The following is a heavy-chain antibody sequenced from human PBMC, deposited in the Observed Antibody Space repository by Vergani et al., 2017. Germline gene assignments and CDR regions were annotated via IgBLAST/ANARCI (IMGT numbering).Heavy chain of an antibody. CDR3: VKEKIDLGSYFFDS. Sequence: EVQLLESGGDLVQPGGSLRLSCAASGFTFSNSAVSWVRQAPGRGLAWVSSISGPGLSTYYADSVKGRFSISRDNSKNTVFLQMHSLSAEDTAIYYCVKEKIDLGSYFFDSWGHGILVTVSS. CDR1: GFTFSNSA. CDR2: ISGPGLST. J-gene: IGHJ4*01. V-gene: IGHV3-23*01. D-gene: IGHD2/OR15-2a*01.